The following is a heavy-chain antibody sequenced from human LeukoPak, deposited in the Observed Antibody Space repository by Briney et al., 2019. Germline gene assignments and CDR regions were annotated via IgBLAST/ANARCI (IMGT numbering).Heavy chain of an antibody. Sequence: GGSLRLSCAASGFTFSSYAVHWVRQAPGKGLEWVAVISYDGSNKYYADSVKGRFTISRDNSKNTLYLQMNSLRAEDTAVYYCARDFHGGSSSGYWGQGTLVTVSS. CDR1: GFTFSSYA. CDR2: ISYDGSNK. J-gene: IGHJ4*02. D-gene: IGHD6-6*01. CDR3: ARDFHGGSSSGY. V-gene: IGHV3-30-3*01.